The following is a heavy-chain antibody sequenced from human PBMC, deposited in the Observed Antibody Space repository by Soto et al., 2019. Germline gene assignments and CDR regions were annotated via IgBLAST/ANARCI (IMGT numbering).Heavy chain of an antibody. D-gene: IGHD3-10*01. CDR2: INYTGST. V-gene: IGHV4-59*02. CDR3: ATYIGGGAGRGY. J-gene: IGHJ4*02. CDR1: GGSVTNHH. Sequence: QVQLQQSGPGLVKPSETLSLTCSVSGGSVTNHHLSWIRQPPGKGLEWMGYINYTGSTNYNPSLWRRLTMPVHRTNTQSSLKVTSVTAADPAVYYCATYIGGGAGRGYWGQGTLVTVSS.